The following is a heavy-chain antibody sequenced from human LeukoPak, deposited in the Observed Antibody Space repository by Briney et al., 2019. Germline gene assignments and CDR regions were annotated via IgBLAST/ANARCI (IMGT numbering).Heavy chain of an antibody. CDR1: GFTFSDYY. CDR3: ARDHSSSWNYFDY. D-gene: IGHD6-13*01. V-gene: IGHV3-11*04. Sequence: GGSLRLSCAASGFTFSDYYMNWIRQAPGKGLEWGSYISSSATTIYYADSVKGRFTISRDNAKKSLYLQMNSLRADDMAVYYCARDHSSSWNYFDYWGQGTLVTVSS. J-gene: IGHJ4*02. CDR2: ISSSATTI.